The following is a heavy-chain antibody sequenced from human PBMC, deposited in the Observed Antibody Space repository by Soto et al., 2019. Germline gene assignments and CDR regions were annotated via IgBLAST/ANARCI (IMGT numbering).Heavy chain of an antibody. CDR2: FSGSGGST. CDR1: GFTFSSFA. V-gene: IGHV3-23*01. J-gene: IGHJ6*02. D-gene: IGHD3-3*01. CDR3: AAAQARFLEWLAPDYYYGMDV. Sequence: EVQLLESGGGLVQPGGSLRLSCAASGFTFSSFALSWVRQAPGKGLEWVSAFSGSGGSTYYPDSVKGRFTISRDNSKNTQYLKMNSLRAEDTAVYYCAAAQARFLEWLAPDYYYGMDVWGQGTTVTVSS.